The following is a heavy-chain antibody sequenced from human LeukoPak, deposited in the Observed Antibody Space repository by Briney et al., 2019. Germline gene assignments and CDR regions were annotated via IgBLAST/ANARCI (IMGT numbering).Heavy chain of an antibody. Sequence: GGSLRLSCAASGFTFSSYAMSWVRQAPGKGLEWVSAISGSSGSTYYADSVKGRFTISRDNSRNTLYLQMDSLRADDTAVYYCAKSRPMAYYFDYWGQGTLVTVSS. CDR2: ISGSSGST. J-gene: IGHJ4*02. CDR1: GFTFSSYA. CDR3: AKSRPMAYYFDY. D-gene: IGHD5-24*01. V-gene: IGHV3-23*01.